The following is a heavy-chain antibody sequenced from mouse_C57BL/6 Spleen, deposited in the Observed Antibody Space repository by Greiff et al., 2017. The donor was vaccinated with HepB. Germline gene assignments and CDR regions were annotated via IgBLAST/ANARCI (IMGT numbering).Heavy chain of an antibody. Sequence: EVQRVESGGGLVKPGGSLKLSCAASGFTFSDYGMHWVRQAPEKGLEWVAYISSGSSTIYYADTVKGRCTISRDNAKNTLFLQMTSLRSEDTAMYYCARNYDGPWFAYWGQGTLVTVSA. J-gene: IGHJ3*01. CDR3: ARNYDGPWFAY. CDR2: ISSGSSTI. V-gene: IGHV5-17*01. CDR1: GFTFSDYG. D-gene: IGHD2-3*01.